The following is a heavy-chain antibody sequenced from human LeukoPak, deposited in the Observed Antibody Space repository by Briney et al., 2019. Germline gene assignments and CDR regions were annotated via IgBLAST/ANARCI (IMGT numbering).Heavy chain of an antibody. J-gene: IGHJ6*02. D-gene: IGHD1-14*01. CDR3: ARGPEGHGYFYYEMDV. CDR2: ISSSGSTI. V-gene: IGHV3-48*03. Sequence: QTGGSLRLSCAASGFTFSSYEMNWVRQAPGKGLEWISYISSSGSTIYYADSVKGRFTISRDNAKNSLYLQMNSLRDEDTAVYYCARGPEGHGYFYYEMDVWGQGTTVTVSS. CDR1: GFTFSSYE.